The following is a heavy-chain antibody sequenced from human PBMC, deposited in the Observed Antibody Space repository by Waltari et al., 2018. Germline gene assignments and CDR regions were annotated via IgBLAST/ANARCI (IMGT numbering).Heavy chain of an antibody. Sequence: VQLLQSGAEVKKPGASVKVSCQASGYTFTTYAINWVQQAPGKGLEWMGLVDPEDGETIYAEKFQGRVTITADTSTDTAYMELSSLRSEDTAVYYCATDLYDSSGLDAFDIWGQGTMVTVSS. D-gene: IGHD3-22*01. CDR2: VDPEDGET. CDR3: ATDLYDSSGLDAFDI. CDR1: GYTFTTYA. J-gene: IGHJ3*02. V-gene: IGHV1-69-2*01.